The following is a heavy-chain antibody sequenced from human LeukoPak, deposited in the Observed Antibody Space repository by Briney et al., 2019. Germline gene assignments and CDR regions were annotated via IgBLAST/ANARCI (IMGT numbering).Heavy chain of an antibody. J-gene: IGHJ4*02. Sequence: SETLSLTCAVYGGSFSGYYWSWIRQPPGKGLEWIGEINHSGSTNYNPSLKSRVTISVDTSKNQFSLKLSSVTAADTAVYYCARRGMAKDYWGQGTLVTVSS. CDR1: GGSFSGYY. CDR2: INHSGST. D-gene: IGHD5-24*01. V-gene: IGHV4-34*01. CDR3: ARRGMAKDY.